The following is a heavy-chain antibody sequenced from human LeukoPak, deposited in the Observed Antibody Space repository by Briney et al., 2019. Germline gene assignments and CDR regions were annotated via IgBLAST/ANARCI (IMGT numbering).Heavy chain of an antibody. CDR2: IRSTANNYAT. J-gene: IGHJ4*02. CDR1: GFTFSDSS. V-gene: IGHV3-73*01. Sequence: GGSLRLSCAASGFTFSDSSLHWVRQASGKGLEWVGRIRSTANNYATTYEVSVKGRFPISRDDSKDTASLQMNNLKTEDTAVYYCARDLYSRRMDYYGSVSYLAYWGQGTLVTVSS. CDR3: ARDLYSRRMDYYGSVSYLAY. D-gene: IGHD3-10*01.